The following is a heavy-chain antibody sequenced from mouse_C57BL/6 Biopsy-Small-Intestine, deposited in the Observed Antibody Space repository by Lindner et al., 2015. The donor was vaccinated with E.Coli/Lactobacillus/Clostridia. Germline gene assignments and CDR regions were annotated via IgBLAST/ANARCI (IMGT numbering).Heavy chain of an antibody. J-gene: IGHJ3*01. D-gene: IGHD1-1*01. CDR3: TLLLLRFWFAY. CDR1: GYTFTSYG. V-gene: IGHV1-81*01. Sequence: VQLQESGAELARPGASVKLSCKASGYTFTSYGISWVKQRTGQGLEWIGEIYPRSGNTYYNEKFKGKATLTADKSSSTAYMELRSLTSEDTAVYYCTLLLLRFWFAYWGQGTLVTVSA. CDR2: IYPRSGNT.